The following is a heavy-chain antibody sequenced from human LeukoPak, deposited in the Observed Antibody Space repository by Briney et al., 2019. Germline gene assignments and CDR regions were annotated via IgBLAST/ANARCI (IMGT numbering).Heavy chain of an antibody. CDR3: ARGGYDAVGWFDP. J-gene: IGHJ5*02. Sequence: SETLSLTCTVSGGSISSSSYYWGGIRQPPGKGLEGIGSIYYSGSTYYNPSLKSRVTISVDTSKNQFSLKLSSVTAADTAVYYCARGGYDAVGWFDPWGQGTLVTVSS. D-gene: IGHD3-3*01. V-gene: IGHV4-39*07. CDR2: IYYSGST. CDR1: GGSISSSSYY.